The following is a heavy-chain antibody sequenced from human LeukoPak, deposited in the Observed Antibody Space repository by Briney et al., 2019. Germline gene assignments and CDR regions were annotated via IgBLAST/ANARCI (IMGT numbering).Heavy chain of an antibody. J-gene: IGHJ3*02. D-gene: IGHD3-10*01. V-gene: IGHV4-59*08. Sequence: SETLSLTCTVSGGSISSYYWSWIRQPSGKGLEWIGYIYYSGSTNYNPSLKSRVTISVDTSKNQFSLKLSSVTAADTAVYYCARGSYYGSGSYYNPEAFDIWGQGTMVTVS. CDR1: GGSISSYY. CDR2: IYYSGST. CDR3: ARGSYYGSGSYYNPEAFDI.